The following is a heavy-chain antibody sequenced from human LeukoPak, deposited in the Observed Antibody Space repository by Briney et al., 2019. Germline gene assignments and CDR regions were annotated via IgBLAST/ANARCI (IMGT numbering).Heavy chain of an antibody. D-gene: IGHD3-22*01. CDR1: GFTFSSYE. CDR2: ISSSGSTI. J-gene: IGHJ5*02. Sequence: PGGSLRLSCAASGFTFSSYEMNWVRQAPGKGLEWVSYISSSGSTIYYADSVKGRFTISRDNAKNSLYLQMNSLRAEDTAVYYCARDTYYYDSSGYSWGQGTLVTVSS. CDR3: ARDTYYYDSSGYS. V-gene: IGHV3-48*03.